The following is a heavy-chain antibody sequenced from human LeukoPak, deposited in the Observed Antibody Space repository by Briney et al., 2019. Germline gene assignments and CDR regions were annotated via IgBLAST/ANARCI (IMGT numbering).Heavy chain of an antibody. J-gene: IGHJ4*02. CDR3: ASRNSSGWYWYFDY. Sequence: GGSLRLSCAASGFTFSSYAMSWVRQAPGKGLEWVSANSGSGGSTYDADSVKGRFTISRDNSRNTLYLQMDSLRAEDTAVYYCASRNSSGWYWYFDYWGQGTLVTVSS. D-gene: IGHD6-19*01. V-gene: IGHV3-23*01. CDR2: NSGSGGST. CDR1: GFTFSSYA.